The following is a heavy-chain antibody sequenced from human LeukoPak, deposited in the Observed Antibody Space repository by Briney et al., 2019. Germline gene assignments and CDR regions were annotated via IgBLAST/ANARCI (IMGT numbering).Heavy chain of an antibody. V-gene: IGHV1-2*06. Sequence: ASVKVSCKASGYTFTGYCMHWVRQAPGQGLEWMGRINPNSGGTNYAQKFQGRVTMTRDTSISTAYMELSRLRSDDTAVYYCARDLANPKYYFDYWGQGTLVTVSS. D-gene: IGHD1-14*01. J-gene: IGHJ4*02. CDR3: ARDLANPKYYFDY. CDR2: INPNSGGT. CDR1: GYTFTGYC.